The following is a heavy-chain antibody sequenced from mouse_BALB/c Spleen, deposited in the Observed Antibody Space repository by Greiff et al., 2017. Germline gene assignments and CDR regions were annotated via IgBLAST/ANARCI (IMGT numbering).Heavy chain of an antibody. CDR2: INPYNDGT. CDR1: GYTFTSYV. V-gene: IGHV1-14*01. CDR3: ASQLAPYAMDY. D-gene: IGHD4-1*02. J-gene: IGHJ4*01. Sequence: EVQLQQSGPELVKPGASVKMSCKASGYTFTSYVMHWVKQKPGQGLEWIGYINPYNDGTKYNEKFKGKATLTSDKSSSTAYMELSSLTSEDSAVYYCASQLAPYAMDYWGQGTSVTVSS.